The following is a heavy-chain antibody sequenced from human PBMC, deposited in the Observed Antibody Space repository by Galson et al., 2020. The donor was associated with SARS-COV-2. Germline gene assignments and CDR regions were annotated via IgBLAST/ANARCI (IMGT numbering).Heavy chain of an antibody. V-gene: IGHV3-30*04. J-gene: IGHJ3*02. Sequence: AGSLRLSCAASGFTFTNYAMHWVRQAPGKGLAWLTAISHDGQIHVYADSVKGRFTISRDNSGNMVFLQIVSLRPDDTALYYCTRDVSGGASDIWGQGTMVTVSS. CDR1: GFTFTNYA. D-gene: IGHD1-26*01. CDR3: TRDVSGGASDI. CDR2: ISHDGQIH.